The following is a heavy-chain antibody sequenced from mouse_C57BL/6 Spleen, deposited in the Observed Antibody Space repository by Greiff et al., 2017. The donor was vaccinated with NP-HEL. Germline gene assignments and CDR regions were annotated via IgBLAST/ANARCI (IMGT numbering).Heavy chain of an antibody. CDR1: GYTFTDYY. V-gene: IGHV1-26*01. CDR2: INPNNGGT. Sequence: VQLQQSGPELVKPGASVKISCKASGYTFTDYYMNWVKQSHGKSLEWIGDINPNNGGTSYNQKFKGKAPLTVDKSSSTAYMELRSLTSEDSAVYYCARSGYSFDYWGQGTTLTVSS. D-gene: IGHD3-1*01. J-gene: IGHJ2*01. CDR3: ARSGYSFDY.